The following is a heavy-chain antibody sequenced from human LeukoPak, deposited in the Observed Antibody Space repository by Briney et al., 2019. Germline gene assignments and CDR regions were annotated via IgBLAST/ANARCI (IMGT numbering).Heavy chain of an antibody. D-gene: IGHD2-2*01. V-gene: IGHV3-23*01. J-gene: IGHJ4*02. CDR1: GFTVSSNY. Sequence: GGSLRLSCAASGFTVSSNYMSWVRQAPGKGLEWVSVISGSGGSTYYADSVKGRFTISRDNSKNTLYLQMNSLRAEDTAIYYCAKADDPIVVIPAAIPLFGYWGQGTLVTVSS. CDR2: ISGSGGST. CDR3: AKADDPIVVIPAAIPLFGY.